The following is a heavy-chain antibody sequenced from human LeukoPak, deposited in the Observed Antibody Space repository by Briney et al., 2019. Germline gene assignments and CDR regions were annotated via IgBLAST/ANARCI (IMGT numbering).Heavy chain of an antibody. J-gene: IGHJ4*02. CDR1: GFIFSSYA. D-gene: IGHD1-26*01. CDR2: IKASADST. CDR3: AKGAQASIVGATELDY. V-gene: IGHV3-23*01. Sequence: GGSLRLSCAASGFIFSSYAMTWVRQAPGRGPEWVSGIKASADSTYYADSVKGRFTISRDNSKNTLYLQMNSLRAEDTAVYYCAKGAQASIVGATELDYWGQGTLVTVSS.